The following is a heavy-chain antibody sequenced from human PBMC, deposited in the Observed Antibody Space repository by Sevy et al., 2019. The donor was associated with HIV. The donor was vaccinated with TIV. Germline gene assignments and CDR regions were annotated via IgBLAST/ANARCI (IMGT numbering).Heavy chain of an antibody. D-gene: IGHD3-22*01. CDR1: GYTLTKLG. CDR2: FDPEDGET. V-gene: IGHV1-24*01. CDR3: ATTKDYYESSGSPFDY. Sequence: ASVKVSCKVSGYTLTKLGMHWVRQAPGKGLEWMGSFDPEDGETIYAQKFQGRLTMTEDTSTDTAYMDLSSLRSEDMAVYFCATTKDYYESSGSPFDYWGQGTVVTVSS. J-gene: IGHJ4*02.